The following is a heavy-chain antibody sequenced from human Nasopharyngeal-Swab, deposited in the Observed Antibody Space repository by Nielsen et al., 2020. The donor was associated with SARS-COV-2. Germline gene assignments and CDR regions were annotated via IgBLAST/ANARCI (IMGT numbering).Heavy chain of an antibody. CDR3: ARGPYYYGSGEYFDY. Sequence: SVKVSCKASGGTFSSYAISWVRQAPGQGLEWVGGIIPIFGTANYAQKFQGRVTITADESTSTAYMELSSLRSEDTAVYYCARGPYYYGSGEYFDYWGQGTLVTVSS. CDR2: IIPIFGTA. CDR1: GGTFSSYA. J-gene: IGHJ4*02. D-gene: IGHD3-10*01. V-gene: IGHV1-69*13.